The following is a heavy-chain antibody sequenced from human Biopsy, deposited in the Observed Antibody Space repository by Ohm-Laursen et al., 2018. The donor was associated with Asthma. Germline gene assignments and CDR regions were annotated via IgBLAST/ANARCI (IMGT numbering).Heavy chain of an antibody. CDR1: GYTFNSAG. V-gene: IGHV1-18*01. D-gene: IGHD3-16*01. Sequence: EASVKVSCKTSGYTFNSAGITWVRQAPGQGLEWMGWISVYNGNTKVAQKLQDRVTMITDTSTSTAYMELRRLRSGDTAVYFCARVGEFAHYYGIDVWGQGTTVTVS. J-gene: IGHJ6*02. CDR3: ARVGEFAHYYGIDV. CDR2: ISVYNGNT.